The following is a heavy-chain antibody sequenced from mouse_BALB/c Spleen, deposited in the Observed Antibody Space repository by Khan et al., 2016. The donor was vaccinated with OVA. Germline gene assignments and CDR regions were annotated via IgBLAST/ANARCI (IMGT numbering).Heavy chain of an antibody. V-gene: IGHV2-6-4*01. D-gene: IGHD2-14*01. CDR2: IWGGGGT. CDR3: ARAYYRYDGYDAMDY. Sequence: VQLQESGHGLVAPSQSLSITCTVSGFSLSRYNIHWVRQPPGKGLEWLGMIWGGGGTDYNSTLKSRLNISKDNSKSQVFLKMNSLQTDDTAMYYCARAYYRYDGYDAMDYWGQGTSVTVSS. CDR1: GFSLSRYN. J-gene: IGHJ4*01.